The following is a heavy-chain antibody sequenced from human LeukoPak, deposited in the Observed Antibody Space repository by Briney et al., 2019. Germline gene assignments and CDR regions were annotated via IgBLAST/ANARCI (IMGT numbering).Heavy chain of an antibody. V-gene: IGHV4-34*01. CDR2: INHRGST. CDR1: GGSFSGYH. CDR3: ARGRGAARFVTIEFDY. D-gene: IGHD6-6*01. J-gene: IGHJ4*02. Sequence: SETLSLTCAVYGGSFSGYHWSWIRQPPGKGLEWIGEINHRGSTNYNPSLKNRVTMSVDTSKNQFSLKLSSVTAADTAVYYCARGRGAARFVTIEFDYWGQGALVTVSS.